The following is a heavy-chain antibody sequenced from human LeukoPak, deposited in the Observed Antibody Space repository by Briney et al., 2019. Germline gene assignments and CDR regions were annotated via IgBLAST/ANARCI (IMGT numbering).Heavy chain of an antibody. J-gene: IGHJ4*02. V-gene: IGHV4-34*01. CDR1: GGSFSGYY. D-gene: IGHD6-19*01. Sequence: SETLSLTCAVYGGSFSGYYWSWIRQPPGKGLEWIGEINHSGSTNYNPSLKSRVTISVDTSKNQFSLKLSSVTAADTAVYYCARGPYAPYSSGWYRGVDYWGQGTLVTVSS. CDR3: ARGPYAPYSSGWYRGVDY. CDR2: INHSGST.